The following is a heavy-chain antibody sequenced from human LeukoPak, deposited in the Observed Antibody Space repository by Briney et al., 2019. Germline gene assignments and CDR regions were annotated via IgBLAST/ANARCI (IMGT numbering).Heavy chain of an antibody. CDR2: INLNSGGT. J-gene: IGHJ4*02. CDR1: GYTFTVYH. D-gene: IGHD2-15*01. Sequence: ASVKVSCKASGYTFTVYHIHWVRQAPGQGLEWMGWINLNSGGTNFAQRFQGRVTMTRDTSISTAYMDLSRLISDDTAVYYCARDAGYCTGGSCWYFDHWGQGTLVTVSS. V-gene: IGHV1-2*02. CDR3: ARDAGYCTGGSCWYFDH.